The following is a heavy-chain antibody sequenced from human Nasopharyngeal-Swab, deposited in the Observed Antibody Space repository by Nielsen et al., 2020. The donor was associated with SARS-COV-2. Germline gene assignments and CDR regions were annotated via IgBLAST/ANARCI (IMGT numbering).Heavy chain of an antibody. CDR2: IYHSGST. CDR3: AGEGLAAASDY. Sequence: SETLFPTCTLSGYSTSSVSYWGWIRQPPGKGLEWIGSIYHSGSTSYNPSLKSRVTISVDTSKNQFTLKLSSVTAADTAVYYCAGEGLAAASDYWGQGTLVTVSS. V-gene: IGHV4-38-2*02. CDR1: GYSTSSVSY. J-gene: IGHJ4*02. D-gene: IGHD6-13*01.